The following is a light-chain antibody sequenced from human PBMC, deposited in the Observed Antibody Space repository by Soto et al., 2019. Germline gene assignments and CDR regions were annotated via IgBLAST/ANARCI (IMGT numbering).Light chain of an antibody. CDR3: SSYTSSSTLV. CDR1: SSDVGGYNY. Sequence: QSALTQPASVSGSPGQSITISCTGSSSDVGGYNYVSWYQQDPGKPPKLMIYEVSNRPSGISNRFSGSKSGNTASLTLSGLQAEDEADYYCSSYTSSSTLVFGGGTKLTVL. CDR2: EVS. V-gene: IGLV2-14*01. J-gene: IGLJ2*01.